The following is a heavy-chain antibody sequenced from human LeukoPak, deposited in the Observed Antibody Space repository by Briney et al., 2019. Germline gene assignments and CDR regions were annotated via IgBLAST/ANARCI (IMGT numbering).Heavy chain of an antibody. CDR3: AIAGQYFDWLIDADY. CDR2: IYPGDSAGDSDT. Sequence: GESLKISCMGSGYSFTNYWIGWVRQMPGKGLEWMGIIYPGDSAGDSDTRYSPSFQGQVTISADKSISTAYLQWSSLKASDTAMYYCAIAGQYFDWLIDADYWGQGTLVNVSS. J-gene: IGHJ4*02. D-gene: IGHD3-9*01. CDR1: GYSFTNYW. V-gene: IGHV5-51*01.